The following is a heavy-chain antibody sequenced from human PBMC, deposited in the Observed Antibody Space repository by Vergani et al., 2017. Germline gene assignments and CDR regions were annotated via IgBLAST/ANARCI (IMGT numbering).Heavy chain of an antibody. V-gene: IGHV1-69*12. CDR2: IIPMFGTA. CDR1: VGTFSSYA. D-gene: IGHD3-22*01. CDR3: ARSSGYYSYYFDF. J-gene: IGHJ4*02. Sequence: QVQLVQSGAEVKKPGSSVKVSCKASVGTFSSYATSWVRQAPGQGLEWMGGIIPMFGTANYAQKFQGRVTITADEFTSTAYMELSSLRSEDTAVYYCARSSGYYSYYFDFWGQGTLVTVSS.